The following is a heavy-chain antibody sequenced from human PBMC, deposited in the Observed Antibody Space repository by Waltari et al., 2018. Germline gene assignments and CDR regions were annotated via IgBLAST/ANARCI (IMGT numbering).Heavy chain of an antibody. CDR2: INHRGST. CDR3: ARAIGFWSGFPNYYYCYYMDV. Sequence: QVQLQQWGAGLLKPSETLSLTCAVYGGSLSGYYCSWIRQPPGKGLEWIGEINHRGSTIYNPSLKSRVTISVDTSKNQFSLKLSSVTAADTAVYYCARAIGFWSGFPNYYYCYYMDVWDKGTTVTVSS. D-gene: IGHD3-3*01. CDR1: GGSLSGYY. J-gene: IGHJ6*03. V-gene: IGHV4-34*01.